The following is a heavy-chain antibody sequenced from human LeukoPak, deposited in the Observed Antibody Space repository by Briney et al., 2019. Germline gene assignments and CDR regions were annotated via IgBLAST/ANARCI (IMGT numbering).Heavy chain of an antibody. J-gene: IGHJ1*01. CDR3: ARLAYCGGDCYSGPGIEYLQH. D-gene: IGHD2-21*02. V-gene: IGHV5-51*01. Sequence: GESLKISCKGSGYSFTSYWIGWVRQMPGKGLEWMGIIYPGDSDTRYSPSFQGQVTISADKSISTAYLQWSSLKASDTAMYYCARLAYCGGDCYSGPGIEYLQHWGQGTLVTVSS. CDR2: IYPGDSDT. CDR1: GYSFTSYW.